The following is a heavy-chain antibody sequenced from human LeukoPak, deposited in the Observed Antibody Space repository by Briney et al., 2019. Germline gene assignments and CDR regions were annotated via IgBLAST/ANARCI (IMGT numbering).Heavy chain of an antibody. J-gene: IGHJ4*02. V-gene: IGHV3-7*01. D-gene: IGHD2-21*02. Sequence: GGSLRLSCAASGFNFNTFGMNWVRQAPGKGLEWVANIKHDGSEKYHVDSVKGRFTISRDNADNSLYLQMSSLRAEDTALYYCARSNCGGDCYLGFDYWGQGTLVTVSS. CDR1: GFNFNTFG. CDR3: ARSNCGGDCYLGFDY. CDR2: IKHDGSEK.